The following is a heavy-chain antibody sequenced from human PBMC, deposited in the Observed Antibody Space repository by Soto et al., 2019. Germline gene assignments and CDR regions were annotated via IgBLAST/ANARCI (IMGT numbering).Heavy chain of an antibody. Sequence: PSETLSLTCIVSGGSISSNDFYWSWIRQPPGKGLEWIGSIYYSGSTYYNPSLKSRVTISVDTSKNQFSLKLSSVTAADTAVYYCARYSGSYWQYIDYWGQGTLVTVSS. CDR3: ARYSGSYWQYIDY. V-gene: IGHV4-39*01. CDR1: GGSISSNDFY. J-gene: IGHJ4*02. CDR2: IYYSGST. D-gene: IGHD1-26*01.